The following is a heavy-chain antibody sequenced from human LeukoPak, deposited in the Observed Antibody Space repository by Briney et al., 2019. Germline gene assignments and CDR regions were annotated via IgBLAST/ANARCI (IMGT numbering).Heavy chain of an antibody. Sequence: GGSLRLSCAASGFTFNTYSMNWVRQAPGKGLEWVSYISSSSSYIYYADSVKGRFTISRDNAKDSLYLQMSSLKVEDTAVYYCAREHSGGGNYYDSSGYYRSFDYWGQGTPVTVSS. V-gene: IGHV3-21*01. J-gene: IGHJ4*02. CDR3: AREHSGGGNYYDSSGYYRSFDY. CDR2: ISSSSSYI. CDR1: GFTFNTYS. D-gene: IGHD3-22*01.